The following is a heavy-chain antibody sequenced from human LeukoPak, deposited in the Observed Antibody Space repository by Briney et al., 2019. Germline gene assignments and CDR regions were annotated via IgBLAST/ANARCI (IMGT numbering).Heavy chain of an antibody. CDR1: GFTFSNYW. D-gene: IGHD5-12*01. CDR3: VRDGGVSGYDLLDY. J-gene: IGHJ4*02. V-gene: IGHV3-7*01. CDR2: INQDGSEE. Sequence: GGSLRLSCAASGFTFSNYWMNWVRQAPGKGLEWVAHINQDGSEEKYMDSVKGRFTISRDNAKNSLSLQMNSLRAEDTAVYYCVRDGGVSGYDLLDYWGQGTLVTVSS.